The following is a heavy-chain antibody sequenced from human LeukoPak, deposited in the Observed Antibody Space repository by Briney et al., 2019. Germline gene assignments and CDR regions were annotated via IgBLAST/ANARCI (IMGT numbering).Heavy chain of an antibody. CDR1: GYTFTGYY. D-gene: IGHD1-26*01. V-gene: IGHV1-2*02. J-gene: IGHJ4*02. Sequence: ASVKVSCKSSGYTFTGYYMHWVRQTPGQGLEWMGWINPNSGGTNYAQKFQGRVTMTRDTSISTAYMELSRLRSDDTAVYYCARVGRGSYDPPHWENYYFDYWGQGTLVTVSS. CDR3: ARVGRGSYDPPHWENYYFDY. CDR2: INPNSGGT.